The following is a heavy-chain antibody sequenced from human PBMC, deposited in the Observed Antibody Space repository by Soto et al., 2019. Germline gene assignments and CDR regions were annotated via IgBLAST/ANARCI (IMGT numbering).Heavy chain of an antibody. CDR2: ISYDGSNK. V-gene: IGHV3-30*18. Sequence: GGSLRLSCAASGFTFSSYGMHWVRQAPGKGLEWVAVISYDGSNKYYADSVKGRFTISRDNSKNTLYLQMNSLRAEDTAVYYCAKYSTVSRRDYHGMDVWGQGTTVTVSS. J-gene: IGHJ6*02. CDR3: AKYSTVSRRDYHGMDV. D-gene: IGHD4-17*01. CDR1: GFTFSSYG.